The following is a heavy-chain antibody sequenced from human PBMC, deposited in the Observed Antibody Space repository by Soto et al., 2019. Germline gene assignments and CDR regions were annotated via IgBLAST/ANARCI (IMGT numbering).Heavy chain of an antibody. Sequence: GASVKVSCKASGYTFTSYGISWVRQAPGQGLEWMGWISAYNGNTNYAQKLQGRVTMTTDTSTSTAYMELRSLRSDDTAVYYCAREGGGGGSQQLGPYGMDVWGQGTTVTVSS. CDR2: ISAYNGNT. CDR1: GYTFTSYG. J-gene: IGHJ6*02. V-gene: IGHV1-18*04. CDR3: AREGGGGGSQQLGPYGMDV. D-gene: IGHD6-13*01.